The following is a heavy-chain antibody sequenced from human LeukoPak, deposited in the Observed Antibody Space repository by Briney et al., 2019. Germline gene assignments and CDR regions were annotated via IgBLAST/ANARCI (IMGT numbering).Heavy chain of an antibody. CDR3: ARDVAGSAFDI. J-gene: IGHJ3*02. Sequence: PSETLSLTCAVYGGSFSGYYWSWIRQPPGKGLEWIGEINHSGSTNYNSSLKSRVTISVDTSKNQFSLKLSSVTAADTAVYYCARDVAGSAFDIWGQGTMVTVSS. V-gene: IGHV4-34*01. D-gene: IGHD6-19*01. CDR2: INHSGST. CDR1: GGSFSGYY.